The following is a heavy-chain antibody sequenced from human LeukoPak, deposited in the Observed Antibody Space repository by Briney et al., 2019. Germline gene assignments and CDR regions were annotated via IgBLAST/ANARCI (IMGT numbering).Heavy chain of an antibody. CDR2: IYYSGST. V-gene: IGHV4-61*01. CDR3: ARISSSNWYNERGAFDV. CDR1: GGSISSGSYY. J-gene: IGHJ3*01. Sequence: SQTLSLTCTVSGGSISSGSYYWSWIRQPPGKGLEWIGYIYYSGSTNYNPSLKSRVTISVETSKNQFSLKLSSVTAADTAVYYCARISSSNWYNERGAFDVWGQGTMVTVSS. D-gene: IGHD6-13*01.